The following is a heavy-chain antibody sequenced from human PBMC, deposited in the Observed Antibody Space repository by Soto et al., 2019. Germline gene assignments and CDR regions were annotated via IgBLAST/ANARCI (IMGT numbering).Heavy chain of an antibody. CDR1: GGTFSSYA. J-gene: IGHJ6*02. V-gene: IGHV1-69*13. CDR3: ARGRVPHYYYGMDV. D-gene: IGHD2-2*01. Sequence: SVKVSCKASGGTFSSYAISWVRQAPGQGLEWMGGIIPIFGTANYAQKLQGRVTITADESTSTAYMELSSLRSEDTAVYYCARGRVPHYYYGMDVWGQGTTVTVSS. CDR2: IIPIFGTA.